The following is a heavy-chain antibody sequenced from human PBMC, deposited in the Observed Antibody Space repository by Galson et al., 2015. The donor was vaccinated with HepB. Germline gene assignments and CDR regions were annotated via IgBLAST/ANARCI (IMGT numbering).Heavy chain of an antibody. CDR2: ICAYNGNT. J-gene: IGHJ5*02. D-gene: IGHD6-13*01. CDR3: ARTGWPAGWFDP. CDR1: GYTFTSYG. Sequence: SVRVSCKASGYTFTSYGISWVRQAPGQGLEWMGWICAYNGNTNYAQKIQGRVTMTTDTSTSTAYMELSSLRSDDTAVYYCARTGWPAGWFDPWGQGTLVTVSS. V-gene: IGHV1-18*01.